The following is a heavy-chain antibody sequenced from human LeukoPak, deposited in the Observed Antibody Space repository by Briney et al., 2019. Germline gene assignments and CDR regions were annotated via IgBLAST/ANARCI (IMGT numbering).Heavy chain of an antibody. CDR1: GGSISSYY. CDR2: IYYSGST. CDR3: AREAGNQFNWFDP. V-gene: IGHV4-59*12. Sequence: PSETLSLTCTVSGGSISSYYWSWIRQPPGKGLEWIGYIYYSGSTNYNPSLKSRVTISVDTPKNQFSLKLSSVTAADTAVYYCAREAGNQFNWFDPWGQGTLVTVSS. J-gene: IGHJ5*02.